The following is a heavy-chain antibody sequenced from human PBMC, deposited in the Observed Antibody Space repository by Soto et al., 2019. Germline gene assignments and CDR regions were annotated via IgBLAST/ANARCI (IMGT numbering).Heavy chain of an antibody. CDR1: GYTFTSYG. CDR3: ARMYYDILTGYYNSLDY. CDR2: ISAYNGNT. D-gene: IGHD3-9*01. V-gene: IGHV1-18*01. J-gene: IGHJ4*02. Sequence: ASVKVSCKASGYTFTSYGISWVRQAPGQGLEWMGWISAYNGNTNYAQKLQGRVTMTTDTSTSTAYMELRSLRSEDTAVYYCARMYYDILTGYYNSLDYWGQGTLVTVSS.